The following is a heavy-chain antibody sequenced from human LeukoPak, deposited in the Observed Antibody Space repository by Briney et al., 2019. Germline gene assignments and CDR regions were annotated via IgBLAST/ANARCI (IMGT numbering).Heavy chain of an antibody. D-gene: IGHD6-13*01. CDR3: ARGRQQLVHRWFDP. Sequence: SETLSLTCAVYGGSFSGYYWSWIRQPPGKGLEWIGEINHSGSTNYNPSLKSRVTISVDTSKNRFSLKLSSVTAADTAVYYCARGRQQLVHRWFDPWGQGTLVTVSS. CDR1: GGSFSGYY. V-gene: IGHV4-34*01. J-gene: IGHJ5*02. CDR2: INHSGST.